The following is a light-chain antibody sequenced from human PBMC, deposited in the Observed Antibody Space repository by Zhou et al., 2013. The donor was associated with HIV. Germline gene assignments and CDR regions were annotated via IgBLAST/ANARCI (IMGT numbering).Light chain of an antibody. CDR1: QGISSY. Sequence: AIRMTQSPSSFSASTGDRVTITCRASQGISSYLAWYQQKPGKAPKLLIYAASTLQSGVPSRFSGSGSGTEFTLTISSLQPEDVATYYCLEHKSYPPTFGQGTRVEIK. CDR3: LEHKSYPPT. CDR2: AAS. J-gene: IGKJ1*01. V-gene: IGKV1-8*01.